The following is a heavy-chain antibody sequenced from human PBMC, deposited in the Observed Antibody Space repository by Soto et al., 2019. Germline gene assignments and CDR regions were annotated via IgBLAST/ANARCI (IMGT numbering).Heavy chain of an antibody. CDR2: IYYSGTT. Sequence: QVQLQESGPGLVEPSQTLSLTCTVSGGSISGGGYYWSWIRQHPGKGLEWIGYIYYSGTTYYNPSPRSRLTSSVGTSKTQFSLNLRSVTAADTAVYYCARAWTATAGWANWFDLWGQGTLVAVSS. CDR1: GGSISGGGYY. V-gene: IGHV4-31*03. D-gene: IGHD6-13*01. J-gene: IGHJ5*02. CDR3: ARAWTATAGWANWFDL.